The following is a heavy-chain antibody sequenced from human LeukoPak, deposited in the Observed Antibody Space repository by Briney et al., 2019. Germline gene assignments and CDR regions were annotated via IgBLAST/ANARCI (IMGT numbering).Heavy chain of an antibody. V-gene: IGHV4-39*01. CDR3: ARLTPVLEVDY. Sequence: ASETLSLTCTVSGGSISSSSYYWGWIRQPPGKGLEWIGSIYYSGSTYYKPSLKSRVTISVDTSKEQISLKLTSVTAADTAVYYCARLTPVLEVDYWGQGTLVTVSS. J-gene: IGHJ4*02. CDR2: IYYSGST. CDR1: GGSISSSSYY. D-gene: IGHD1-14*01.